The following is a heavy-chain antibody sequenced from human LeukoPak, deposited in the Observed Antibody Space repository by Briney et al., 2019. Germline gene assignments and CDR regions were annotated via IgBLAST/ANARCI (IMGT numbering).Heavy chain of an antibody. J-gene: IGHJ4*02. CDR2: INPNSGGT. V-gene: IGHV1-2*06. D-gene: IGHD3-10*01. CDR3: AKGPYYGSGSYPYYFDY. CDR1: GYTFTGYY. Sequence: ASMKVSCKASGYTFTGYYMHWVRQAPGQRLEWMGRINPNSGGTNYAQKLQGRVTMTRDTSISTAYMELSRLRSDDTAVYYCAKGPYYGSGSYPYYFDYWGQGTPVTVSS.